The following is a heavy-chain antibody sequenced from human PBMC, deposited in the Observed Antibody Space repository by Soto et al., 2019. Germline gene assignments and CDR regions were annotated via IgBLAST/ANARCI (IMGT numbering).Heavy chain of an antibody. Sequence: SETLSLTGTVSGGSISSGDYYWSWIRQPPGKGLEWIGYIYYSGSTYYNPSIKSRVTISVDTSKNQFSLKLSSVTAADTAVYYCARDKVRGVANYYYYGMDVWGQGTRVTFSS. V-gene: IGHV4-30-4*01. CDR3: ARDKVRGVANYYYYGMDV. J-gene: IGHJ6*02. CDR2: IYYSGST. CDR1: GGSISSGDYY. D-gene: IGHD3-10*01.